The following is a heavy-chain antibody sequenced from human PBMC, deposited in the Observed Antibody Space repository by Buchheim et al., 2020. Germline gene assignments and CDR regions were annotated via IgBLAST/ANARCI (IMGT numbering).Heavy chain of an antibody. CDR2: IYYSGRT. CDR1: GGSVSSDSHY. J-gene: IGHJ6*03. V-gene: IGHV4-61*01. D-gene: IGHD1-7*01. CDR3: ARNYANYYYYYMDV. Sequence: QVQLQESGPGLVKPLETLSLTCTVSGGSVSSDSHYWSWIRQPPGKGLEWIGFIYYSGRTDYNPSLKSRVTISVDTSKNQFSLKLSSVTAADTAVYYCARNYANYYYYYMDVWGKGTT.